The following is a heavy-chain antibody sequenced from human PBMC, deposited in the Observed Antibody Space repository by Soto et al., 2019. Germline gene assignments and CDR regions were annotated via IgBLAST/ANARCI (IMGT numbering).Heavy chain of an antibody. V-gene: IGHV3-64D*06. Sequence: GGSLRLSCSASGFIFSESTIYWVRQVPGEGLEAISAVSTSGRSTYYADSVKDRFTISRDNSKNTLFLQMGSLRPEDTAIYYCVKQAHGLDGVAFDYWGQGTQVTVSS. CDR2: VSTSGRST. D-gene: IGHD2-15*01. CDR1: GFIFSEST. J-gene: IGHJ4*02. CDR3: VKQAHGLDGVAFDY.